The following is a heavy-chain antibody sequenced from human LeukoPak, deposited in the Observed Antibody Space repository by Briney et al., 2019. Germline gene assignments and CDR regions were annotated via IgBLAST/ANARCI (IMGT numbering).Heavy chain of an antibody. D-gene: IGHD3-10*01. Sequence: GGSLRLSCAASGFTFSSCFMSWVRQAPGKGLEWVSVISGSGSSTYYADSVKGRFTISRDNSKNTLYLQMNSLRAEDTAAYYCAIRGGSGSYHRGFDPWGQGTRVTVSS. J-gene: IGHJ5*02. V-gene: IGHV3-23*01. CDR1: GFTFSSCF. CDR3: AIRGGSGSYHRGFDP. CDR2: ISGSGSST.